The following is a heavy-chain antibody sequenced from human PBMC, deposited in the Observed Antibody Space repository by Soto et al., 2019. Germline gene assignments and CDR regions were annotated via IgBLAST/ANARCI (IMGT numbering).Heavy chain of an antibody. J-gene: IGHJ4*02. CDR3: VSLRTTVPTQAYFDY. CDR1: GDSISSGYY. CDR2: IYHSGTT. D-gene: IGHD4-17*01. V-gene: IGHV4-38-2*01. Sequence: SETLSLTCAVSGDSISSGYYWAWIRQPPGKGLEWIGSIYHSGTTYYNPSLKSRVTISVDTSKNQFSLKLSSVTAADSAVYFFVSLRTTVPTQAYFDYWGPGALVTVPP.